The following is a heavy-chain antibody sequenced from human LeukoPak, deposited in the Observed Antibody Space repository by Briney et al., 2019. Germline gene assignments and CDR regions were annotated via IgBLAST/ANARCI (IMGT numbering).Heavy chain of an antibody. V-gene: IGHV1-18*01. D-gene: IGHD3-16*02. CDR2: ISAYNGNT. J-gene: IGHJ4*02. CDR1: GYTFTSYG. Sequence: VASVKVSCKASGYTFTSYGISWVRQAPGQGLEWMGWISAYNGNTNYAQKLQGRVTMTTDTSTSTAYMELRSLRSDDTAVYYCARIHMITFGGVIARYPDYWGQGTLVTVSS. CDR3: ARIHMITFGGVIARYPDY.